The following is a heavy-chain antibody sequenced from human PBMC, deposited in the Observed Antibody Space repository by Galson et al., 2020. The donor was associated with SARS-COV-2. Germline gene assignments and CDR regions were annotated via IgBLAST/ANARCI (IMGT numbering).Heavy chain of an antibody. CDR2: ITSSSTT. CDR3: SRGLSSSWPFSDF. Sequence: GESLKISCAASGFTFSSYNMNWVRQAQGKGLEWVSFITSSSTTYYADSVKGRFTISRDNAKNSLYLQMSGLRDDDTALYYCSRGLSSSWPFSDFWGQGALVTVSS. J-gene: IGHJ4*02. CDR1: GFTFSSYN. D-gene: IGHD6-13*01. V-gene: IGHV3-48*02.